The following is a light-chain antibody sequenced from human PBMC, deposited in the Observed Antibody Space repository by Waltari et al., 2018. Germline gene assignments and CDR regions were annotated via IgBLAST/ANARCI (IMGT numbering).Light chain of an antibody. Sequence: DIVMTQSPDSLAVSLGERATINCKSSQSVLYSSNNKSSLAWYQQKPGPPPKLLIYWASTRESGVPDRFSGSGYGTDFTLTISSLQAEDVAVYYCQQYYSTPLTFGGGTKVEIK. CDR3: QQYYSTPLT. V-gene: IGKV4-1*01. J-gene: IGKJ4*01. CDR1: QSVLYSSNNKSS. CDR2: WAS.